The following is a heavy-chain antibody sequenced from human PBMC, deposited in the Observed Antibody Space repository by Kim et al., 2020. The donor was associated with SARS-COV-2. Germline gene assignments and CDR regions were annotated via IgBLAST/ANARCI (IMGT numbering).Heavy chain of an antibody. Sequence: SETLSLTCTVSGGSISSYYWSWIRQPPGKGLEWIGYIYYSGSTNYNPSLKSRVTIAVDTAKNQFSLKLSSVTAADTAVYYCARKKYYYGSGSYFVAGIDPWGQGTLVTVSS. V-gene: IGHV4-59*01. D-gene: IGHD3-10*01. CDR1: GGSISSYY. CDR3: ARKKYYYGSGSYFVAGIDP. CDR2: IYYSGST. J-gene: IGHJ5*02.